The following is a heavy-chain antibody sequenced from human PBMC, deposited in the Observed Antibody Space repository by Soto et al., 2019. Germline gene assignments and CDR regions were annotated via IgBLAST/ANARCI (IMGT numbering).Heavy chain of an antibody. Sequence: EVQLLESGGGLVQPGGSLRLSCAASGFTFSSYAMSWVRQAPGKGLEWVSVISGSGGTTYYADSVKGRFTISRDNSKNTLYLQMNSLRAEDTAVYHCAKVAGDSGFTENYFDYWGQGTLVTVSS. CDR1: GFTFSSYA. D-gene: IGHD6-19*01. CDR2: ISGSGGTT. CDR3: AKVAGDSGFTENYFDY. V-gene: IGHV3-23*01. J-gene: IGHJ4*02.